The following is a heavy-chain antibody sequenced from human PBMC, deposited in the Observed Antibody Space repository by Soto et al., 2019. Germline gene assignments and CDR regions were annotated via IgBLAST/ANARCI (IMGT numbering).Heavy chain of an antibody. CDR1: GFTFSSYG. J-gene: IGHJ4*02. D-gene: IGHD3-3*01. CDR3: ARGVQGYDFWSGYPFPYFDY. V-gene: IGHV3-33*01. CDR2: IWYDGSNK. Sequence: GGSLRLSCAASGFTFSSYGMHWVRQAPGKGLERVAVIWYDGSNKYYADSVKGRFTISRDNSKNTLYLQMNSLRAGDTAVYYCARGVQGYDFWSGYPFPYFDYWGQGTLVTVSS.